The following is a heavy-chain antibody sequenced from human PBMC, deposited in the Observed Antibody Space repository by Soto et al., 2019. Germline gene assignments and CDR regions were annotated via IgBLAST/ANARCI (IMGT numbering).Heavy chain of an antibody. CDR1: GFTFSSYA. CDR3: AKDLQEYYGSGSYYNALGY. CDR2: ISGSGGIT. V-gene: IGHV3-23*01. D-gene: IGHD3-10*01. Sequence: EVQLLESGGGLVQPGGSLRLSCAASGFTFSSYAMSWVRQAPGKGLEWVSAISGSGGITYYADSVKGRFTISRDNSKNTLYLQMNSLRAEDTAVYYCAKDLQEYYGSGSYYNALGYWGQGTLVTVSS. J-gene: IGHJ4*02.